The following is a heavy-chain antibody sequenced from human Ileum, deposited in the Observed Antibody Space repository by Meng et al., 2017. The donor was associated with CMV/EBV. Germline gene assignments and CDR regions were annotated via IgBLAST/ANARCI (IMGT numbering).Heavy chain of an antibody. V-gene: IGHV3-74*01. CDR3: ARDSYYDFWSGYTRWSYYYYYGMDV. Sequence: GESLRLSCAASGFTFSSYWMHWVRQAPGKGLVWVSRINSDGSSTSYADSVKGRFTISRDNAKNTLYLQMNSLRAEDTAVYYCARDSYYDFWSGYTRWSYYYYYGMDVWGQGTTVTVSS. J-gene: IGHJ6*02. CDR1: GFTFSSYW. D-gene: IGHD3-3*01. CDR2: INSDGSST.